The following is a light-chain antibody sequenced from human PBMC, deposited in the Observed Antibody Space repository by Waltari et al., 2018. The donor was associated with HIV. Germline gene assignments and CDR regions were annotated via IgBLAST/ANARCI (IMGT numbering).Light chain of an antibody. J-gene: IGLJ2*01. CDR3: AAWDDSLSGLV. CDR2: RNN. Sequence: QSVLTQAPSASGTPGPRVTISCSGTNSNIGSYFLYCYQQAPGGAPKLLIYRNNQRPSGVPDRFSGSKSVTSASLAISGLRSEDEADYYCAAWDDSLSGLVFGGRTKLTVL. CDR1: NSNIGSYF. V-gene: IGLV1-47*01.